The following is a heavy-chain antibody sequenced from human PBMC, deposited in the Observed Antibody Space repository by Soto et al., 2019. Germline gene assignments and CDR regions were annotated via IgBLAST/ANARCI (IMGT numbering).Heavy chain of an antibody. V-gene: IGHV4-31*03. D-gene: IGHD6-13*01. CDR2: IYYSGNT. J-gene: IGHJ5*02. CDR3: AREGAGYRSTSAFDP. Sequence: TLSLTCTVSGGSISSGGYYWSWIRQHPGKGLEWIGYIYYSGNTYYNPSPKSRVTISVDTSKNQFSLKLSSVTAADTAVYYCAREGAGYRSTSAFDPWGRGTLVTVSS. CDR1: GGSISSGGYY.